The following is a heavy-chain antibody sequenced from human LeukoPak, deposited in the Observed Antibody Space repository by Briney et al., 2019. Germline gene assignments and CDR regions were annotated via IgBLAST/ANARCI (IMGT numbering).Heavy chain of an antibody. J-gene: IGHJ4*02. CDR1: GFTFSSYS. Sequence: GGSLRLSCAASGFTFSSYSMNWVRQAPGKGLEWVSSISSSSSYIYYADSVKGRFTISRDNAKSSLHLQMNSLRAEDTAVYYCAREEYSGSYYFDYWGQGTLVTVSS. D-gene: IGHD1-26*01. CDR3: AREEYSGSYYFDY. V-gene: IGHV3-21*01. CDR2: ISSSSSYI.